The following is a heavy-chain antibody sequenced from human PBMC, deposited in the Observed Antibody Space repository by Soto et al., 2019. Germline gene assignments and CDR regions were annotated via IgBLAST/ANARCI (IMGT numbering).Heavy chain of an antibody. CDR1: GGSISSYY. CDR3: ARAGSPDYDFWSGYYLAHYYYGMDV. Sequence: PSETLSLTCTVSGGSISSYYWSWIPQPPGKGLEWIGYIYYSGSTNYNPSLKSRVTISVDTSKNQFSLKLSSVTAADTAVYYCARAGSPDYDFWSGYYLAHYYYGMDVWGQGTTVTVSS. D-gene: IGHD3-3*01. CDR2: IYYSGST. V-gene: IGHV4-59*01. J-gene: IGHJ6*02.